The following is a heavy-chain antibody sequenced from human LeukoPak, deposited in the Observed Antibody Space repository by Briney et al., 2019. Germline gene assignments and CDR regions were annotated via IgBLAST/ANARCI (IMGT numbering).Heavy chain of an antibody. Sequence: SQTLSLTCTVSGGSISSGGYYWSWIRQHPGKGLEWIGYIYYSGSTYYNPSLKSRVTISVDTSKNQFSLKLSSVTAAADTAVYYCARANIVYPNIVAHNWFDPWGQGTLVTVSS. CDR2: IYYSGST. CDR1: GGSISSGGYY. J-gene: IGHJ5*02. D-gene: IGHD5-12*01. CDR3: ARANIVYPNIVAHNWFDP. V-gene: IGHV4-31*03.